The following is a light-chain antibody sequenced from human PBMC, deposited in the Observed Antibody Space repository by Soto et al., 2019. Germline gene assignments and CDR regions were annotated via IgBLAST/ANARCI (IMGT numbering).Light chain of an antibody. J-gene: IGLJ1*01. CDR3: CSYAGSTWV. V-gene: IGLV2-23*01. CDR2: EGS. CDR1: SSDVGSYSL. Sequence: SALTQPASVSGSPGQSITISCTGTSSDVGSYSLVSWYQQHPGKAPKLMIYEGSKRPSGVSNRFSGSKSGNTASLTISGLQAEDESDYYCCSYAGSTWVFGTGTKVTVL.